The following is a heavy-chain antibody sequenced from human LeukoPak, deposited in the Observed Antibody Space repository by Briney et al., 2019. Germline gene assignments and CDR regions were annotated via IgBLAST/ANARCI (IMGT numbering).Heavy chain of an antibody. D-gene: IGHD3-22*01. V-gene: IGHV4-4*02. CDR1: GGSISSSNW. CDR2: IYHSGST. CDR3: ARTSYYYDSSRGFDY. Sequence: SETLSLTCAVSGGSISSSNWWSWVRQPPGKGLEWIGEIYHSGSTNYNPSLKSRVTISVDTSKNQFSLKLNSVTAADTAVYYCARTSYYYDSSRGFDYWGQGTLVTVSS. J-gene: IGHJ4*02.